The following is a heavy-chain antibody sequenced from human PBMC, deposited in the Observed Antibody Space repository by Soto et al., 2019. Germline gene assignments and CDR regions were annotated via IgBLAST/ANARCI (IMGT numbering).Heavy chain of an antibody. CDR3: ARLLTYYYGSGSYPDNWFEP. Sequence: SETLSLTCAVSGGSISSGGYSWSWILHPPGKGLEWIGYIYHSGSTYYNPSLKSRVTISVDRSKNQFSLKLSSVTAADTAVYYCARLLTYYYGSGSYPDNWFEPWGEGTLVTVSS. D-gene: IGHD3-10*01. CDR2: IYHSGST. V-gene: IGHV4-30-2*01. CDR1: GGSISSGGYS. J-gene: IGHJ5*02.